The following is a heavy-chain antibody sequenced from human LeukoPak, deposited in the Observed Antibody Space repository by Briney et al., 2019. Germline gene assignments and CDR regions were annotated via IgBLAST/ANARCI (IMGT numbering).Heavy chain of an antibody. V-gene: IGHV4-39*01. CDR3: ARHTAMGSPLHH. D-gene: IGHD5-18*01. Sequence: PSETLSLTCLVAGRSISSSSHYWGWIRQPPGKGLEWIGSMYYSGTYSGSTYQNPSLKSRVTISVDTSKNQFSLKVTSVTAADTAVYCGARHTAMGSPLHHWGQGTRVTVSS. CDR1: GRSISSSSHY. CDR2: MYYSGTYSGST. J-gene: IGHJ5*02.